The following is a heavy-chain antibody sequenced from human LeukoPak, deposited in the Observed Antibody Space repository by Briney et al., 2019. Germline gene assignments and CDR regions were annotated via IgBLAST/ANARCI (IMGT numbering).Heavy chain of an antibody. CDR1: GFTFSSYS. V-gene: IGHV3-21*01. D-gene: IGHD4-17*01. Sequence: PGGSLRLSCAASGFTFSSYSMNWVRQAPGKGLEWVSSISSSSSYIYYADSVKGRFTISRDNAKNSLYMQMNSLRAEDTAVYYCARDGRDDYEHWGQGTLVTVSS. CDR3: ARDGRDDYEH. CDR2: ISSSSSYI. J-gene: IGHJ1*01.